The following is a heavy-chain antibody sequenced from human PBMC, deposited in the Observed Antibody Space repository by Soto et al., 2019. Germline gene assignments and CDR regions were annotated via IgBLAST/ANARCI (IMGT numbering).Heavy chain of an antibody. CDR1: GDSIHSYY. J-gene: IGHJ4*02. CDR2: IYYSGST. CDR3: ARDLGDGYPLDY. D-gene: IGHD5-12*01. Sequence: QVQLQESGPGLVKASETLSLTCTVSGDSIHSYYWSWIRQPPGKGPEWIGYIYYSGSTNYNPSLKSRVTISVDTSKNQVSLKLTSVTAADTAVYYCARDLGDGYPLDYWGQGTLVTVSS. V-gene: IGHV4-59*01.